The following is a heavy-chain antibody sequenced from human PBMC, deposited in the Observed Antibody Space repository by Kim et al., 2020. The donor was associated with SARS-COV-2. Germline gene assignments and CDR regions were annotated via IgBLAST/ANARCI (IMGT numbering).Heavy chain of an antibody. Sequence: GESLKISCKGSGYSFTSYWISWVRQMPGKGLEWMGRIDPSDSYTNYSPSFQGHVTISADKSISTAYLQWSSLKASDTAMYYCARLVQLVGNYYYYYYGMDVWGQGTTVTVSS. V-gene: IGHV5-10-1*01. CDR3: ARLVQLVGNYYYYYYGMDV. D-gene: IGHD6-6*01. CDR2: IDPSDSYT. CDR1: GYSFTSYW. J-gene: IGHJ6*02.